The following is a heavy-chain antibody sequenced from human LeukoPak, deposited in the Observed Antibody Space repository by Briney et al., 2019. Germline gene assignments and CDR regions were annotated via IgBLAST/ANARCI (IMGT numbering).Heavy chain of an antibody. J-gene: IGHJ4*02. Sequence: ASVKASCKASGYTFTGYYMHWVRQAPGQGLEWMGWINPNSGGTNYAQKFQGRVTMTRDTSISTAYMELSRLRSDDTAVYYCARDHEYSSSPYYWGQGTLVTVSS. CDR3: ARDHEYSSSPYY. V-gene: IGHV1-2*02. CDR2: INPNSGGT. CDR1: GYTFTGYY. D-gene: IGHD6-13*01.